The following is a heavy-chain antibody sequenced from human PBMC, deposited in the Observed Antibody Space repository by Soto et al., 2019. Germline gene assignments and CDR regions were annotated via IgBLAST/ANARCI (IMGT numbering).Heavy chain of an antibody. J-gene: IGHJ6*02. Sequence: SETLALTCTVSGGSISSYYWSWILQPPGKGLEWIGYTYYSGIANYNPSLESRVAFSVDKSKNQFSLSWTSVTAADTAVYYCVSKLGPYYYGLDVWGQGTTVTVSS. CDR2: TYYSGIA. V-gene: IGHV4-59*12. D-gene: IGHD3-16*01. CDR1: GGSISSYY. CDR3: VSKLGPYYYGLDV.